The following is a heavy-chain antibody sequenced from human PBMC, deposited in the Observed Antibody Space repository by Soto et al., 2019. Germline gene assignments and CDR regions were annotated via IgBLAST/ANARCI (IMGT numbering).Heavy chain of an antibody. V-gene: IGHV3-30-3*01. CDR2: ISYDGSNK. Sequence: QVQLVESGGGVVQPGRSLRLSCAASGFAFSSYAMHWVRQAPGKGLEWVAVISYDGSNKYYADSVKGRFTISRDNSKNTRYLQMNSLRAEDTAVYYWARAGGSSWYDGYHFDYWGQGTLVTVSS. CDR1: GFAFSSYA. J-gene: IGHJ4*02. D-gene: IGHD6-13*01. CDR3: ARAGGSSWYDGYHFDY.